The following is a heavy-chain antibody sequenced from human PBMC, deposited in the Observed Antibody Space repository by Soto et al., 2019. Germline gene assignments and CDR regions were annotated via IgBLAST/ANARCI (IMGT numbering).Heavy chain of an antibody. Sequence: QVQLVESGGGVVQPGRSLRLSCAASGFTFSSYAMHWVRQAPGKGLEWVAVISYDGSNKYYADSVKGRFTISRDNSKNTLYLQMNSLRTEDRAVYYCGRDDNWGGVGGMAVWGQGTTVTVSS. CDR3: GRDDNWGGVGGMAV. J-gene: IGHJ6*02. CDR1: GFTFSSYA. D-gene: IGHD1-1*01. V-gene: IGHV3-30-3*01. CDR2: ISYDGSNK.